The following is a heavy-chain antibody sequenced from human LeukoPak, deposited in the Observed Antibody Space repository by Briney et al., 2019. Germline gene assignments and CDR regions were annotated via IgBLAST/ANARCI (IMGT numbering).Heavy chain of an antibody. Sequence: GGSLRLSCVGSGFTFSDYAIHWVRQAPGKGLEWVAVSAHDEVGKQYADSVKGRVTLSRDNSRDAVHLQMNRLRNEDTAVYYCAKDHGYGEHEPFESWGQGSLVTVSS. CDR2: SAHDEVGK. V-gene: IGHV3-30*18. J-gene: IGHJ4*02. CDR1: GFTFSDYA. D-gene: IGHD4/OR15-4a*01. CDR3: AKDHGYGEHEPFES.